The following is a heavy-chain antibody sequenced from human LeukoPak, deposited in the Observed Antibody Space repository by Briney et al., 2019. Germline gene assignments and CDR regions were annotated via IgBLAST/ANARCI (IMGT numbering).Heavy chain of an antibody. D-gene: IGHD3-22*01. Sequence: SETLSLTCTVSGGSISSYYWSWIRQPAGKGLEWIGRIYTSGSTNYNPSLKSRVTMSVDTSKNQFSLKLSSVTAADTAVYYCARSSSAHYYDSSGYLPSHFDYWGQGTLVTVSS. J-gene: IGHJ4*02. CDR2: IYTSGST. CDR1: GGSISSYY. V-gene: IGHV4-4*07. CDR3: ARSSSAHYYDSSGYLPSHFDY.